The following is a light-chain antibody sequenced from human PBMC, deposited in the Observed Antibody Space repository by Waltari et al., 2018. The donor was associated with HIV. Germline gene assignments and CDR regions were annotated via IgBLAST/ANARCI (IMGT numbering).Light chain of an antibody. CDR1: VVANKY. CDR2: KDS. Sequence: SYELTQPSSVSVSPGQTARFTCTGDVVANKYARWFQQKPGQAPVLVIYKDSEPPSGIPERFSGSSSGTTVTLTISGAQVEDEADYYCYAAADNIGVFGGGTKLTVL. CDR3: YAAADNIGV. V-gene: IGLV3-27*01. J-gene: IGLJ3*02.